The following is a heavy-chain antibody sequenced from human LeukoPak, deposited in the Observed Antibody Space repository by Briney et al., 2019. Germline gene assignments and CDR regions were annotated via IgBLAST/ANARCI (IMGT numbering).Heavy chain of an antibody. V-gene: IGHV2-70*04. D-gene: IGHD2-2*01. Sequence: SGPALVKHTQTLTLTCTFSGFSLSTSGMRVSWIRQPPGKALEWLARIDWDDDKFYSTSLKPRLTISKDTSKNQVVLTMTNMDPMDTATYYCARRTSSAFYFDYWGLGTLVTVSS. CDR2: IDWDDDK. CDR1: GFSLSTSGMR. CDR3: ARRTSSAFYFDY. J-gene: IGHJ4*02.